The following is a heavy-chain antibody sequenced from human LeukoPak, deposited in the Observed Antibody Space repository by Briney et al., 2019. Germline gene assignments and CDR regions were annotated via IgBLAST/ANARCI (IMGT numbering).Heavy chain of an antibody. V-gene: IGHV3-30*18. CDR2: ISYDGSNK. J-gene: IGHJ3*02. Sequence: GGSLSLPCAASGFTFSSYGMHWVRQAPGKGLEWVAVISYDGSNKYYADSVKGRFTISRDNSKNTLYLQMNSLRAEDTAVYYCAKDLSEDAFDIWGQGTMVTVSS. CDR3: AKDLSEDAFDI. CDR1: GFTFSSYG.